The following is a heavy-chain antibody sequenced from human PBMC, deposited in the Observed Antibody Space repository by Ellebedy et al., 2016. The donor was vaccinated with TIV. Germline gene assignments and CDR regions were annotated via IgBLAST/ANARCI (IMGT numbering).Heavy chain of an antibody. J-gene: IGHJ1*01. CDR2: IYSGGST. CDR1: GFTVSSNY. D-gene: IGHD1-26*01. V-gene: IGHV3-53*01. Sequence: GESLKISXAASGFTVSSNYMSWVRQAPGKGLEWVSVIYSGGSTYYVDSVKGRFTISRDNSKNTVYLQMNSLRAEDTAVYYCAREWEQHWGQGTLVTVSS. CDR3: AREWEQH.